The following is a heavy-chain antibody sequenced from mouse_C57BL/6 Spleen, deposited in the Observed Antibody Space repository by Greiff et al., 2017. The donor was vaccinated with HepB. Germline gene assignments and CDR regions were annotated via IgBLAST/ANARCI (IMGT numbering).Heavy chain of an antibody. CDR1: GFTFSSYG. D-gene: IGHD1-1*01. CDR3: ARRNTTVVATYWYFDV. Sequence: DVKLVESGGDLVKPGGSLKLSCAASGFTFSSYGMSWVRQTPDKRLEWVATISSGGSYTYYPDSVKGRFTISRDNAKNTLYLQMSSLKSEDTAMYYCARRNTTVVATYWYFDVWGTGTTVTVSS. CDR2: ISSGGSYT. J-gene: IGHJ1*03. V-gene: IGHV5-6*02.